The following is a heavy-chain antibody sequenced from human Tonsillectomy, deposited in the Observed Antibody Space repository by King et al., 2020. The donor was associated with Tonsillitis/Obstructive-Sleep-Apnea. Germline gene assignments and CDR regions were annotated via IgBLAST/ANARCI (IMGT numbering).Heavy chain of an antibody. CDR3: AKDPGYTVGTDYEGY. Sequence: VQLVESGGALIQPGGSLRLSCAASGFTINNNYMSWVRQAPGKGLEWVSVISRDGTTYYADSVKGRFTISRDNSKNTLYLQMNSLRAEDTAVYHCAKDPGYTVGTDYEGYWGQGTLVTVSS. J-gene: IGHJ4*02. CDR2: ISRDGTT. D-gene: IGHD3-9*01. CDR1: GFTINNNY. V-gene: IGHV3-53*01.